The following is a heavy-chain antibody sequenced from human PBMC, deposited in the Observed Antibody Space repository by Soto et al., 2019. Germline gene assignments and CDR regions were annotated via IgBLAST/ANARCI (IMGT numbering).Heavy chain of an antibody. CDR3: ARDGYSSSSYDSYYYYGMDV. CDR2: ISAYNGNT. Sequence: ASVKVSCKASGYTFTSYGISWVRQAPGQGLEWMGWISAYNGNTNYAQKLQGRVTMTTDTSTSTAYMELRSLRSDDTAVYYCARDGYSSSSYDSYYYYGMDVWGQGTRSPSP. V-gene: IGHV1-18*04. CDR1: GYTFTSYG. J-gene: IGHJ6*02. D-gene: IGHD6-6*01.